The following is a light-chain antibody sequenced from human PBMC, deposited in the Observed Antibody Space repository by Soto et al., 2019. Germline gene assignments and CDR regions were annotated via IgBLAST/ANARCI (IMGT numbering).Light chain of an antibody. CDR1: QIVFSTSNDKMY. J-gene: IGKJ1*01. CDR2: WXS. V-gene: IGKV4-1*01. Sequence: DSLMTQSAGSLAVPLGERATINCXSSQIVFSTSNDKMYLAWYQQKPRTTPKXXXPWXSIRESGGPDRLSGSGSGTDFTRTINSLQADDFVLYYCQQSYWTPWTFAQGTKLDI. CDR3: QQSYWTPWT.